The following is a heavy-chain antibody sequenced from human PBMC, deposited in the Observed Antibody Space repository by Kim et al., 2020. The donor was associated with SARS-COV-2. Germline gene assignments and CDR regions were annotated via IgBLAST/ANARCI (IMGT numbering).Heavy chain of an antibody. V-gene: IGHV3-74*01. J-gene: IGHJ6*02. CDR3: AREEGKVRGWGYYFYYGMDV. CDR1: GFTFSSYW. CDR2: INSDGSST. D-gene: IGHD3-10*01. Sequence: GGSLRLSCAASGFTFSSYWMHWVRQAPGKGLVWVSRINSDGSSTSYADSVKGRFTISRDNAKNTLYLQMNSLRAEDTAVYYCAREEGKVRGWGYYFYYGMDVWGQGTTVTVSS.